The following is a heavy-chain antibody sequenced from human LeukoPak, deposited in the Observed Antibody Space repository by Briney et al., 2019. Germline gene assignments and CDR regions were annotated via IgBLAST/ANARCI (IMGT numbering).Heavy chain of an antibody. J-gene: IGHJ1*01. D-gene: IGHD3-10*01. V-gene: IGHV3-64*01. Sequence: GGSLRLSCAASGFTFSSYAMHWVRQAPGKGLEYVSVISSNGGSTYYGNSVKGRFTISRDNSKNTVYLQMGSLRAEDMAVYYCARDTDYYGSGRHGYFDHWGQGTLVTVSS. CDR1: GFTFSSYA. CDR3: ARDTDYYGSGRHGYFDH. CDR2: ISSNGGST.